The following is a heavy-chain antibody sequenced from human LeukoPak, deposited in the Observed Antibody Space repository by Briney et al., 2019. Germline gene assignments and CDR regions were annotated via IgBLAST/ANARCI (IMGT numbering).Heavy chain of an antibody. CDR3: ARGHILTGYYFDY. Sequence: VASLKASCTASGGTFSSYAICWVRQAPGQGLEWMGGIIPIFGTANYAQKFQSRVTSTADESTSTAYMELSSLRSEDTAVYYCARGHILTGYYFDYWGQGTLVTVSS. J-gene: IGHJ4*02. CDR1: GGTFSSYA. D-gene: IGHD3-9*01. CDR2: IIPIFGTA. V-gene: IGHV1-69*13.